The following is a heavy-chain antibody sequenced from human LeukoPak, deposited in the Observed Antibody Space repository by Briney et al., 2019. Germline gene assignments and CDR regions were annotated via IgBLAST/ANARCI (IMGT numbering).Heavy chain of an antibody. V-gene: IGHV1-46*01. CDR2: ISPSDGST. CDR3: ARVVQDDYYYYGMDV. J-gene: IGHJ6*02. CDR1: GYTFTSYY. Sequence: ASVKVSCKASGYTFTSYYMHWVRQAPGQGLEWMGIISPSDGSTRYAQKFKGRVTMTRDTSISTAYMELSRLRSDDTAVYYCARVVQDDYYYYGMDVWGQGTTVTVSS.